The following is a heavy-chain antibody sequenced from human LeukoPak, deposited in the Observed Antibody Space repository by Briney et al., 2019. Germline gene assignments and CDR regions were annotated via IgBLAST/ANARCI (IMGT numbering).Heavy chain of an antibody. J-gene: IGHJ4*02. CDR1: GGSFSGYY. CDR3: ARADSGASYYYDSSGYLKKVRESYFDY. V-gene: IGHV4-34*01. CDR2: INHSGST. Sequence: SETLSLTCAVYGGSFSGYYRSWIRQPPGKGLEWIGEINHSGSTNYNPSLKSRVTISVDTSKNQFSLKLSSVTAADTAVYYCARADSGASYYYDSSGYLKKVRESYFDYWGQGTLVTVSS. D-gene: IGHD3-22*01.